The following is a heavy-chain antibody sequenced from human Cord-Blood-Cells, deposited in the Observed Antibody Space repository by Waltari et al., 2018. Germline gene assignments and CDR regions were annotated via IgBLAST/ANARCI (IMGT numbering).Heavy chain of an antibody. Sequence: ESGPGLVKPSETLSLTCTVSGGSISSYYWSWIRQPAGKGLEWIGRIYTSGSTNYNPSLKSRVTMSVDTSKNQFSLKLSSVTAADTAVYYCARGTYLGDPYYFDYWGQGTLVTVSS. CDR2: IYTSGST. V-gene: IGHV4-4*07. CDR1: GGSISSYY. J-gene: IGHJ4*02. CDR3: ARGTYLGDPYYFDY. D-gene: IGHD3-16*01.